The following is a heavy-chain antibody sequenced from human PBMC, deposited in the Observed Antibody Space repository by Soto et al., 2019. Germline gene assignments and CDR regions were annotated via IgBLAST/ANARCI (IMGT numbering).Heavy chain of an antibody. CDR2: ISYDGSNK. Sequence: QVQLVESGGGVVQPGRSLILSCAASGFTVSSYAMHWVRQAPGKGLEWVAVISYDGSNKYYADSVNGRFTISRDNSKNTLYLQMNSLRSEDTSVYYCARVSRVVVSWYAFDIWGQGTMVTVSS. CDR3: ARVSRVVVSWYAFDI. D-gene: IGHD3-22*01. J-gene: IGHJ3*02. CDR1: GFTVSSYA. V-gene: IGHV3-30-3*01.